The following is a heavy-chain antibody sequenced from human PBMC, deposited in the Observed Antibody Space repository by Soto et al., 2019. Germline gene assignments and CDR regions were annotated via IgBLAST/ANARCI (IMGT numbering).Heavy chain of an antibody. CDR1: GYTFTSYG. D-gene: IGHD6-13*01. V-gene: IGHV1-18*01. CDR3: AREGSSSSWYWSGYYYGMDV. J-gene: IGHJ6*02. Sequence: ASVKVSCKASGYTFTSYGISWVRQAPGQGLEWMGWISAYNGNTNYAQKLQGRVTMTTDTSTSTAYMELRSLRSDDTAVYYCAREGSSSSWYWSGYYYGMDVWGQGTTVTVSS. CDR2: ISAYNGNT.